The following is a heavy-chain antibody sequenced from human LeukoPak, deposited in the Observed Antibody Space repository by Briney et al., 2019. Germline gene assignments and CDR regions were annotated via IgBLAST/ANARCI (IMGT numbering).Heavy chain of an antibody. CDR2: INWNGGST. V-gene: IGHV3-20*04. Sequence: PGGSLRLSCAASGFTFDDYGMSWVRQPPGKGLEWVSGINWNGGSTGYADSVKGRFTISRDNAKNSLYLQMNSLRAEDTALYYCAREGTYCSSTSCSSYFDYWGQGTLVTVSS. J-gene: IGHJ4*02. CDR1: GFTFDDYG. CDR3: AREGTYCSSTSCSSYFDY. D-gene: IGHD2-2*01.